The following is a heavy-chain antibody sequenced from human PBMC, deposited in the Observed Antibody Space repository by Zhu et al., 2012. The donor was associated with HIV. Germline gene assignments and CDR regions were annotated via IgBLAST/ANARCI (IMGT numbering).Heavy chain of an antibody. V-gene: IGHV4-61*01. D-gene: IGHD6-25*01. CDR1: GASVNTHNYY. CDR3: ARVPPPIAAAEYFFDS. J-gene: IGHJ4*02. Sequence: QVQLQESGPGLVKPSETLSLTCTVSGASVNTHNYYWSWIRQPPGRGLEWIGYNYYSGSANYNPSLKSRVTISIDTSRNQFALRLNSVTAADTAVYYCARVPPPIAAAEYFFDSWGQEPVVTVSS. CDR2: NYYSGSA.